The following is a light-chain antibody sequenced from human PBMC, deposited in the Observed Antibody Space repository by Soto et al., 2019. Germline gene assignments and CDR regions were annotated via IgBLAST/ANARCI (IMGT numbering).Light chain of an antibody. V-gene: IGKV3-20*01. Sequence: EIVLTQSPATLSLSPVERATLSCGASQSVSSSYLAWYQQKPGQAPRLLIYGASSRATGIPDRFSGSGSGTDFTLTISRLEPEDFAVYYCQQYRDSRTFGQGTKVDIK. CDR1: QSVSSSY. J-gene: IGKJ1*01. CDR2: GAS. CDR3: QQYRDSRT.